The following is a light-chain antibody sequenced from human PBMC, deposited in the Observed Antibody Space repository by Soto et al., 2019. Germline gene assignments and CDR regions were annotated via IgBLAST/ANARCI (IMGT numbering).Light chain of an antibody. CDR3: SSYTSSRTSVG. CDR2: DVS. Sequence: QSALTQPASVSGSPGQSITISCTGTSSDVGGYNYVSWYQQHPGKAPKLMIYDVSNRPSGVSNRFSGSKSGNTASLTISGPPAEGGGYYYCSSYTSSRTSVGFGGRTQVTVL. CDR1: SSDVGGYNY. J-gene: IGLJ2*01. V-gene: IGLV2-14*01.